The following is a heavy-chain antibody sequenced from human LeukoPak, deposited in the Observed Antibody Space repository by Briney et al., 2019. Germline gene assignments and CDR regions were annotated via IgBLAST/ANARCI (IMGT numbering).Heavy chain of an antibody. CDR3: ARTQVYYGDYVPYYYYGMDV. D-gene: IGHD4-17*01. Sequence: SETLSLTCTVSGGSISSGGYYWSWIRQHPGKGLEWIGYIYYSGSTNYNPSLKSRVTISVDTSKNQFSLKLSSVTAADTAVYYCARTQVYYGDYVPYYYYGMDVWGQGTTVTVSS. V-gene: IGHV4-61*08. CDR1: GGSISSGGYY. J-gene: IGHJ6*02. CDR2: IYYSGST.